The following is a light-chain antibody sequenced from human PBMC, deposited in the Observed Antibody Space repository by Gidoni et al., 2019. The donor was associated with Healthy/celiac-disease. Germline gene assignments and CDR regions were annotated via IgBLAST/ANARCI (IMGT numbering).Light chain of an antibody. CDR1: QSISSW. J-gene: IGKJ2*01. CDR2: KAS. Sequence: DNLMNQSPSTLSASVGDRVTITWRASQSISSWLAWYQQKPGKAPKLLSYKASSLESGVPSRFSGSGSGTEFTLTISSLQPDDFATYYCQQYNSYSPTFGQGTKLEIK. CDR3: QQYNSYSPT. V-gene: IGKV1-5*03.